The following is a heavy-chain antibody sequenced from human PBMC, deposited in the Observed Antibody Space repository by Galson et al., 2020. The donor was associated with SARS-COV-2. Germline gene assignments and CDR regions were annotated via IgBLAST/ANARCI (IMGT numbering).Heavy chain of an antibody. CDR2: IGADGRT. CDR1: GFTFSSYG. J-gene: IGHJ3*02. V-gene: IGHV3-13*04. Sequence: GGSLRLSCAASGFTFSSYGMHWVRQVTGKGLEWLSGIGADGRTYYPDSVKGRFTISRDNAKNSLYLQMNSLTAGDTAVYYCARDDDSRGMGAFDIWGRGTMLTVSS. D-gene: IGHD3-22*01. CDR3: ARDDDSRGMGAFDI.